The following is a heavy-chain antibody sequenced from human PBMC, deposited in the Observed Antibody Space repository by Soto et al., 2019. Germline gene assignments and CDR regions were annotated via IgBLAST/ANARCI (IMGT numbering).Heavy chain of an antibody. D-gene: IGHD2-21*01. CDR2: ISGSGGST. CDR1: GFTFSSYA. J-gene: IGHJ4*02. V-gene: IGHV3-23*01. Sequence: SGGSLRLSCAASGFTFSSYAMSWVRQAPGKGLEWVSAISGSGGSTYYADSVKGRFTISRDNSKNTLYLQMNSLRAEDTAVYYCAKKMTLDWVFDYWGQGTLVTVSS. CDR3: AKKMTLDWVFDY.